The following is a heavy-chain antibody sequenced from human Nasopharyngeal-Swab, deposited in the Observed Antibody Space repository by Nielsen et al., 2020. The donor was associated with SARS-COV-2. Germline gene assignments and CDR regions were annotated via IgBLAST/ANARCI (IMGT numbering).Heavy chain of an antibody. CDR3: ARESHYDFWSGYYPSKYYYYYMDV. CDR2: ISSGGSTI. V-gene: IGHV3-11*04. Sequence: GESLKISCAASGFTFSDYYMSWIRQPPGKGLEWVSYISSGGSTIYYADSVKGRFTISRDNAKNSLYLQMNSLRAEDTAVYYCARESHYDFWSGYYPSKYYYYYMDVWGKGTTVTVSS. CDR1: GFTFSDYY. D-gene: IGHD3-3*01. J-gene: IGHJ6*03.